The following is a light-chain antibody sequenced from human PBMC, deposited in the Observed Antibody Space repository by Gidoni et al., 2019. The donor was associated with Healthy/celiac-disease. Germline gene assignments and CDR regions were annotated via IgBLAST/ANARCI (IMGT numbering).Light chain of an antibody. J-gene: IGKJ2*01. CDR3: QQYNNWPRYT. CDR1: QSVSSN. V-gene: IGKV3-15*01. Sequence: EIVMTQSPATLSVSPGERATLSCRASQSVSSNLAWYQQKPGKAPRLLIYCASTWATGIPARVSGSGSGTEFTLTISSLQSEDFAVYYWQQYNNWPRYTFGQGTKLEIK. CDR2: CAS.